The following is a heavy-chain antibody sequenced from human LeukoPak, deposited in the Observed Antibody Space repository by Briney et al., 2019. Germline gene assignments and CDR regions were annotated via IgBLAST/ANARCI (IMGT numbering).Heavy chain of an antibody. D-gene: IGHD6-19*01. Sequence: EGSLRLSCAASGFTFSSYGMHWVRQAPGKGLEWVAFIRYDGSNKYYADPVKGRFTISRDNSKNTLYLQMNSLRAEDTAVYYCAKVLPRGWYAPGSDYWGQGTLVTVSS. J-gene: IGHJ4*02. CDR1: GFTFSSYG. CDR3: AKVLPRGWYAPGSDY. CDR2: IRYDGSNK. V-gene: IGHV3-30*02.